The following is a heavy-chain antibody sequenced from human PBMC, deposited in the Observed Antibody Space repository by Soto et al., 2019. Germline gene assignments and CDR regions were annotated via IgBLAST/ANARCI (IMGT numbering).Heavy chain of an antibody. CDR3: ARSYDSGSYTPGY. CDR2: IYHSGSS. V-gene: IGHV4-59*01. Sequence: PSETLSLTCTVSGGSISSNYWSWIRQPPGKGLEWIGYIYHSGSSNYNPSLKSRVTISVDTSKNQFTLKLNSVTAADTAVYYCARSYDSGSYTPGYWGQGTQVTVS. CDR1: GGSISSNY. D-gene: IGHD3-10*01. J-gene: IGHJ4*02.